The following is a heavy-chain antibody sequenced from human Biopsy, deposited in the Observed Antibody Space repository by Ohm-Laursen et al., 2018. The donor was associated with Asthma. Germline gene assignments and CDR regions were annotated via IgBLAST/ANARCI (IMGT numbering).Heavy chain of an antibody. Sequence: GESLKISCKASGYIFTSYRIGWVRQMPGKGLEWTGIIFPGDSDTIYSPSFQGQVTISADKSISTAYLQWSSLKASDTAIYYCARLAYGSGSFFDFWGQGTLVTAAS. V-gene: IGHV5-51*01. J-gene: IGHJ4*02. D-gene: IGHD3-10*01. CDR1: GYIFTSYR. CDR2: IFPGDSDT. CDR3: ARLAYGSGSFFDF.